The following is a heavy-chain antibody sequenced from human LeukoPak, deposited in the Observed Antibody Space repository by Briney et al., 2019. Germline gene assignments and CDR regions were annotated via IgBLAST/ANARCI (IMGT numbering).Heavy chain of an antibody. V-gene: IGHV3-30*03. Sequence: GGSLRLSCAASGFTFSSYGMHWVRQAPGKGLEWVAVISYDGSNKYYADSVKGRFTISRDNSKNTPYLQMNSLRAEDTAVYYCARYGPVDSKDYWGQGTLVTVSS. CDR3: ARYGPVDSKDY. D-gene: IGHD5-12*01. J-gene: IGHJ4*02. CDR1: GFTFSSYG. CDR2: ISYDGSNK.